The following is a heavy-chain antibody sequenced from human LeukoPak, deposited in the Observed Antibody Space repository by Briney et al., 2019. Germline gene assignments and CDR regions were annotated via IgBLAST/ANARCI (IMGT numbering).Heavy chain of an antibody. Sequence: GGSLRLSCAASGFTFSSYAMSWVRQAPGKGLEWVSAISGSGGSTYYADSVKGRFTISRDNSKNTLYLQMNSLRAEDTAVYYCAKDTLFPSSEPNWFDPWGQGTLVTVSS. J-gene: IGHJ5*02. CDR2: ISGSGGST. D-gene: IGHD2-21*01. V-gene: IGHV3-23*01. CDR3: AKDTLFPSSEPNWFDP. CDR1: GFTFSSYA.